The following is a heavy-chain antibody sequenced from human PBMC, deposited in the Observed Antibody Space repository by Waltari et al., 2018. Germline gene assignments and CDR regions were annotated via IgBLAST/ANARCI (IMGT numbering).Heavy chain of an antibody. CDR3: ARVHPVPYYYMDV. J-gene: IGHJ6*03. CDR2: IYTSGST. CDR1: GGSISSGSYY. Sequence: QVQLQESGPGLVKPSQTLSLTCTVSGGSISSGSYYWSWIRQPAGKGLEWIGRIYTSGSTNYNPSLKSRVTISVDTSKNQFSLKLSSVTAADTAVYYCARVHPVPYYYMDVWGKGTTVTVSS. V-gene: IGHV4-61*02.